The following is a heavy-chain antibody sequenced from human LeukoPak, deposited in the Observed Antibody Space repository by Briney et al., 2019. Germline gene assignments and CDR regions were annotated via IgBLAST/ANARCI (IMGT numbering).Heavy chain of an antibody. CDR1: GFTFSDYN. J-gene: IGHJ6*02. CDR3: ARTIGLTGGGVDV. Sequence: GGSLRLSCAASGFTFSDYNMNWVRQAPGKGLEWVSYITNGGSTIHHADSVKGRFTISRDNAKKTLYLQMNSLRAEDTAVYYCARTIGLTGGGVDVWGQGTTVTVSS. D-gene: IGHD3-9*01. V-gene: IGHV3-11*01. CDR2: ITNGGSTI.